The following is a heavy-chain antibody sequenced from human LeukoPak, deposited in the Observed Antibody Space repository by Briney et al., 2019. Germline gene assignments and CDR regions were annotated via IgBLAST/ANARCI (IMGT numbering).Heavy chain of an antibody. J-gene: IGHJ4*02. CDR3: ARDGSDYYDSSGYYYDY. V-gene: IGHV4-59*01. CDR2: IYYSGST. CDR1: GVSISGYY. D-gene: IGHD3-22*01. Sequence: SETLSLTCTVSGVSISGYYWSWIRQPPGKGLEWIGYIYYSGSTNYNPSLKSRVTISVDTSKNQFSLKLSSVTAADTAVYYCARDGSDYYDSSGYYYDYWGQGTLVTVSS.